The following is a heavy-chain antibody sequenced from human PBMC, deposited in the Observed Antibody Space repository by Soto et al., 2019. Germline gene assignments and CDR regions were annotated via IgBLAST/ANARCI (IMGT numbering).Heavy chain of an antibody. J-gene: IGHJ4*02. V-gene: IGHV2-5*02. Sequence: SGPTLVKPPHILKLNRTFLRVSLPTSGGGVGWIRQPPGKALEWLAIIYWDDDKRYSPSLKSRLTITKDTSKNQVVLTMTNMDPVDTATYYCAHLTYSRNDYWGQGTLVTVSS. D-gene: IGHD4-4*01. CDR1: RVSLPTSGGG. CDR2: IYWDDDK. CDR3: AHLTYSRNDY.